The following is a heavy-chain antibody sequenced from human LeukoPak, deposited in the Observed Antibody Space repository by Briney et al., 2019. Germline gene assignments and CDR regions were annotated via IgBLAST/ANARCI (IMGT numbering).Heavy chain of an antibody. V-gene: IGHV3-9*01. CDR3: AKDIGATDYTPEAFHI. CDR2: ISWNSGSI. Sequence: GGSLRLSCAASGFTFSSYSMNWVRQAPGKGLEWVSGISWNSGSIGYADSVKGRFTISRDNAKNSLYLQMSSLRAEDTALYYCAKDIGATDYTPEAFHIWGQGTRVTVSS. J-gene: IGHJ3*02. D-gene: IGHD4-11*01. CDR1: GFTFSSYS.